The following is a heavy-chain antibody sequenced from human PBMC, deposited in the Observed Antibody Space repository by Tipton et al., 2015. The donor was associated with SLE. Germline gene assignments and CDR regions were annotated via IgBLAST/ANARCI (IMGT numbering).Heavy chain of an antibody. CDR2: IYYSGST. CDR1: GGSTSSYY. D-gene: IGHD1-26*01. Sequence: TLSLTCTVSGGSTSSYYWSWIRQPPGKGLEWIGYIYYSGSTNYNPSLKSRVTISVDTSKNQFPLKLSSVTAADTAVYYCARSRIVGASGGGADAFDIWGQGTMVTVSS. CDR3: ARSRIVGASGGGADAFDI. V-gene: IGHV4-59*01. J-gene: IGHJ3*02.